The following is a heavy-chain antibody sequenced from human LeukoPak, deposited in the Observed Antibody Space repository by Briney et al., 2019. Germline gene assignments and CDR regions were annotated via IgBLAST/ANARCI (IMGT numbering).Heavy chain of an antibody. CDR3: ARARSIAARPYKWFDP. CDR1: GYTFTSYD. V-gene: IGHV1-8*01. CDR2: MNPNSGNT. D-gene: IGHD6-6*01. J-gene: IGHJ5*02. Sequence: ASVKVSCKSSGYTFTSYDINWVRQATGQGLEWMGWMNPNSGNTGYAQKFQGRVTMTRNTSISTAYMELSSLRSEDTAVYYCARARSIAARPYKWFDPWGQGTLVTVSS.